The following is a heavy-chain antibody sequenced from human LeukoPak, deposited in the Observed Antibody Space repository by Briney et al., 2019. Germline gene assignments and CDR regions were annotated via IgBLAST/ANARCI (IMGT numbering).Heavy chain of an antibody. V-gene: IGHV3-48*01. CDR2: ISSSSSTI. CDR3: ARSTRFDGSGSYYNLYYFDY. CDR1: GFTFSSYS. J-gene: IGHJ4*02. Sequence: GGSLRLSCVASGFTFSSYSMNWVRQAPGKGLEWVSYISSSSSTIYYADSVKGRFTISRDNAKNSLYLQMNSLRAEDTAVYYCARSTRFDGSGSYYNLYYFDYRGQGTLVTVSS. D-gene: IGHD3-10*01.